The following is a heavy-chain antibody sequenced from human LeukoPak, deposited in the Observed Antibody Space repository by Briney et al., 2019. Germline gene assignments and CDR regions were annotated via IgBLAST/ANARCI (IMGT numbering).Heavy chain of an antibody. CDR2: ISGSGGST. J-gene: IGHJ4*02. CDR3: AKDQDILTGYYLDY. CDR1: AFAFSNHA. V-gene: IGHV3-23*01. Sequence: QPGGSLRLSCTASAFAFSNHAMSWVRQAPGKGLEWVSAISGSGGSTYYADSVKGRFTISRDNSKNTLYLQMNSLRAEDTAVYYCAKDQDILTGYYLDYWGQGTLVTVSS. D-gene: IGHD3-9*01.